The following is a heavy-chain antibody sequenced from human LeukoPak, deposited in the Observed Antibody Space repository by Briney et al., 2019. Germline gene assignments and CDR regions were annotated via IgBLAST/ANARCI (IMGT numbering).Heavy chain of an antibody. CDR3: AREGPRDIVVVPAAIPGMDY. CDR1: GYTFTSYY. D-gene: IGHD2-2*02. CDR2: INPSGGST. V-gene: IGHV1-46*01. J-gene: IGHJ4*02. Sequence: ASVKVSCKASGYTFTSYYMHWVRQAPGQGLEWMGIINPSGGSTSYAQKFQGRVTMTRDMSTSTVYMELSGLRSEDTAVYYCAREGPRDIVVVPAAIPGMDYWGQGTLVTVSS.